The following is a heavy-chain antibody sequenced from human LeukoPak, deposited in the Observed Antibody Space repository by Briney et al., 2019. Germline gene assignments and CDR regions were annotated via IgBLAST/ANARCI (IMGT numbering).Heavy chain of an antibody. Sequence: ASVKVSCKASGYTFTSYGISWVRQAPGQGLEWMGWISAYNGNTNYAQQLKGGVTMATDTSTSTAYMELRSPRSDAPAVYYCGRTLGYCYLGWGQGTLVTVSS. CDR2: ISAYNGNT. CDR1: GYTFTSYG. J-gene: IGHJ4*02. CDR3: GRTLGYCYLG. V-gene: IGHV1-18*01. D-gene: IGHD3-22*01.